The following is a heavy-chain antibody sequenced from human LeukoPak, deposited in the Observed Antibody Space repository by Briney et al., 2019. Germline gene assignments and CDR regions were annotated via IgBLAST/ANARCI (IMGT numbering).Heavy chain of an antibody. J-gene: IGHJ6*02. Sequence: GGSLRLSCAASGFTFSSYAMSWVRQASGKGLEWVSAISGSGGSTYYADSVKGRFTISRDNSKNTLYLQMNSLRAEDTAVYYCAKRYYYGSGSYFYGMDVWGQGTTVTVSS. CDR2: ISGSGGST. D-gene: IGHD3-10*01. V-gene: IGHV3-23*01. CDR3: AKRYYYGSGSYFYGMDV. CDR1: GFTFSSYA.